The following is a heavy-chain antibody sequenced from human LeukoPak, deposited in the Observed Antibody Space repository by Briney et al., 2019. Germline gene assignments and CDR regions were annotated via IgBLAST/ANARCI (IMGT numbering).Heavy chain of an antibody. CDR3: VFPWVFSFDY. J-gene: IGHJ4*02. CDR1: GFTFTSYS. Sequence: GGSLRLSCAASGFTFTSYSMNWVRQATGKGLEWVSSISSSSSYIYYADSVKGRFTISRDNAKNSLYLQMNSLRAEDTAVYYCVFPWVFSFDYWGQGTLVTVSS. D-gene: IGHD6-13*01. CDR2: ISSSSSYI. V-gene: IGHV3-21*01.